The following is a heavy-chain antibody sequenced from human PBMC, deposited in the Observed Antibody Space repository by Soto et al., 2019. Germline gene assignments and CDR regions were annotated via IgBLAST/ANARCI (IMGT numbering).Heavy chain of an antibody. D-gene: IGHD5-18*01. CDR2: ISYNGTGK. CDR1: GVTFTNYA. J-gene: IGHJ6*01. V-gene: IGHV3-30*18. CDR3: AKDIRGVYTGNCGMDV. Sequence: QVQLVESGGGVVQPGMSLRLSCAASGVTFTNYAMHWVRQAPGKGLEWVAGISYNGTGKGYADSVKGRLTISRDNYKHKLDGQMSNLSPEDKAVYDCAKDIRGVYTGNCGMDVWGHGTTVSVSS.